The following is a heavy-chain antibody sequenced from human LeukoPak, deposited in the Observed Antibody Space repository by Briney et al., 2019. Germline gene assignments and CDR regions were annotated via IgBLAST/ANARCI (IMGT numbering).Heavy chain of an antibody. CDR2: IYSGGST. CDR3: ARDGYYGSGSYYKGYYYYGMDV. D-gene: IGHD3-10*01. J-gene: IGHJ6*02. CDR1: GFTVSSNY. Sequence: GGSLRLSCAASGFTVSSNYMNWVRQAPGKGLEWVSVIYSGGSTYYADSVKGRFTISRDNSKNTLYLQMNSLRAEDTAVYYCARDGYYGSGSYYKGYYYYGMDVWGQGTTVTVSS. V-gene: IGHV3-66*01.